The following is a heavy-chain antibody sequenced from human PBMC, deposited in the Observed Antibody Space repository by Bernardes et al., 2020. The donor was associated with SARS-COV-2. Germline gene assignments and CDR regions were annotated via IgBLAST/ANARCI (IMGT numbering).Heavy chain of an antibody. D-gene: IGHD2-8*01. Sequence: SETLSLTCAVYGGSFSGYYWSWIRQPPGKGLEWIGEINHSGSTNYNPSLKSRVTISVDTSKNQFSLKLSSVTAADTAVYYCARVDGYCTNGVCYYYGMDVWGQGTTVTVSS. CDR1: GGSFSGYY. CDR3: ARVDGYCTNGVCYYYGMDV. J-gene: IGHJ6*02. V-gene: IGHV4-34*01. CDR2: INHSGST.